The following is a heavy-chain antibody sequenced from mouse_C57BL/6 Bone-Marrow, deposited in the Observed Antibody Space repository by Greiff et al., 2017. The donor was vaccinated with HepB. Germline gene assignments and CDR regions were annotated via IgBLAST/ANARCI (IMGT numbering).Heavy chain of an antibody. CDR1: GFTFSSYA. J-gene: IGHJ3*01. CDR2: ISDGGSYT. V-gene: IGHV5-4*01. Sequence: EVKLMESGGGLVKPGGSLKLSCAASGFTFSSYAMSWVRQTPEKRLEWVATISDGGSYTYYPDNVKGRFTISRDNAKNNLYLQMSHLKSEDTAMYYWARDVNGNYAAWFAYWGQGTLVTVSA. CDR3: ARDVNGNYAAWFAY. D-gene: IGHD2-1*01.